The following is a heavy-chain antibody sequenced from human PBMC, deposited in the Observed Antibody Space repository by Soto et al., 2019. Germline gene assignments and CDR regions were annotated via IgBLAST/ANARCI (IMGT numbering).Heavy chain of an antibody. D-gene: IGHD2-15*01. Sequence: SQTLSLTCAISGDSLSSNSAAWNWIRQSPSRGLEWLGRTYSRSRWFIDYAESVKSRITINPDTSKNQLSLQLNSVTPEDTPVYYCVRESRGHCSGPTCFFYGLDVWGQGTTVTVSS. CDR3: VRESRGHCSGPTCFFYGLDV. CDR2: TYSRSRWFI. V-gene: IGHV6-1*01. J-gene: IGHJ6*02. CDR1: GDSLSSNSAA.